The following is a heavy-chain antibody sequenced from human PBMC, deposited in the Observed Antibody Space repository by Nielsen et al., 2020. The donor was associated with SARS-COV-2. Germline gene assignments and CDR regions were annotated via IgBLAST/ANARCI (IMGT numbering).Heavy chain of an antibody. Sequence: GGSLRLSCAASGFTFSSYGMHWVRQAPGKGLEWVAVISYDGSNKYYADSVKGRFTISRDNSKNTLYLQMNSLRAEDTAVYYCARAQTTAATINYYYYYYMDVWGKGTTVTVSS. J-gene: IGHJ6*03. V-gene: IGHV3-33*05. CDR2: ISYDGSNK. CDR3: ARAQTTAATINYYYYYYMDV. D-gene: IGHD2-15*01. CDR1: GFTFSSYG.